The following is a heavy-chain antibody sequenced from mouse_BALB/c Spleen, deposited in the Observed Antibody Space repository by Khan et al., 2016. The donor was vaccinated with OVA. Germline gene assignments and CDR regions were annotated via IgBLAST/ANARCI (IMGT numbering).Heavy chain of an antibody. Sequence: VQLKESGAELARPGASVKLSCKASGYTFTDYYINWLKQRTGQGLEWIGEIYPRSGNTYYNEKFKGKATLTADKSSSVAYMQLSSLTSEDSAVYFCARRNYVGYTFGHWGQGTLVTVSA. V-gene: IGHV1-77*01. D-gene: IGHD1-2*01. CDR2: IYPRSGNT. CDR1: GYTFTDYY. J-gene: IGHJ3*01. CDR3: ARRNYVGYTFGH.